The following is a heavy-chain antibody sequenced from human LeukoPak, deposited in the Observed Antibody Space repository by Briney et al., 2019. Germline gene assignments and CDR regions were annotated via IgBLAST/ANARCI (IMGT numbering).Heavy chain of an antibody. CDR3: ARGLLRSWFDP. CDR1: GYTLTGYY. CDR2: INPNSGGT. D-gene: IGHD3-16*01. V-gene: IGHV1-2*01. J-gene: IGHJ5*02. Sequence: ASVKVSRKASGYTLTGYYMHWVRQAPGQGVEWMGWINPNSGGTNYAQKFQGRVTITRDTSISSGYMELSRLRSDDTVVYYCARGLLRSWFDPWGQGSLVTVS.